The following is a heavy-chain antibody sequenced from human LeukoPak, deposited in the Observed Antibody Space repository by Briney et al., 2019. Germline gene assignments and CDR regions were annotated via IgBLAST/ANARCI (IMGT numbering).Heavy chain of an antibody. CDR2: IYYSGST. CDR3: ARLLRYFDWQAYYYYYYMDV. Sequence: PSETLSLTCTVSGGSISSYYWSWIRQPPGKGLEWIGYIYYSGSTNYNPSLKSRVTISVDTSKNQFSLKLSSVTAADTAVYYCARLLRYFDWQAYYYYYYMDVWGKGTTVTVSS. V-gene: IGHV4-59*01. J-gene: IGHJ6*03. D-gene: IGHD3-9*01. CDR1: GGSISSYY.